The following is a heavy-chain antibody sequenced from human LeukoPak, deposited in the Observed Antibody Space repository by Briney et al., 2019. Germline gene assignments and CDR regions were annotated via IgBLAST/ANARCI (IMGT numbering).Heavy chain of an antibody. Sequence: GGSLRLSCAASGFTFSSYAMSWVRQAPGKGLERVSAISGSGGSTYYADSVKGRFTISRDNSKNTLYLQMNSLRAEDTAVYYCAKGFDSSGYYLGDAFDIWGQGTMVTVSS. CDR3: AKGFDSSGYYLGDAFDI. V-gene: IGHV3-23*01. D-gene: IGHD3-22*01. J-gene: IGHJ3*02. CDR1: GFTFSSYA. CDR2: ISGSGGST.